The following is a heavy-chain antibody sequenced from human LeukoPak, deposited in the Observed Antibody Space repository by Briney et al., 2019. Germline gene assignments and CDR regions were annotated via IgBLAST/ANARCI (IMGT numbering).Heavy chain of an antibody. Sequence: GASVKVSCKASGYTFTSYYIHWVRQAPGQGLEWMGIINPSGGSTSYAQKFQGRVTMTRDMSTSTVYMELSSLRSEDTAVYYCARDLSAGDSSGYLSPWGQGTLVTVSS. CDR3: ARDLSAGDSSGYLSP. D-gene: IGHD3-22*01. CDR2: INPSGGST. V-gene: IGHV1-46*01. CDR1: GYTFTSYY. J-gene: IGHJ5*02.